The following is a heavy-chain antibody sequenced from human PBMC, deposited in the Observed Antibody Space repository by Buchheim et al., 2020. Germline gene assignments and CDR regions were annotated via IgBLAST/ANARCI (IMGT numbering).Heavy chain of an antibody. CDR2: IYYSGST. D-gene: IGHD6-13*01. CDR3: ARDYSVRAAAGATYYYYYGMDV. J-gene: IGHJ6*02. CDR1: GGSVSSGSYY. Sequence: QVQLQESGPGLVKPSETLSLTCTVSGGSVSSGSYYWSWIRQPPGKGLEWIGYIYYSGSTNYNPSLKSRVTISVDTSKNQFSLKLSSVTAADTAVYYCARDYSVRAAAGATYYYYYGMDVWGQGTT. V-gene: IGHV4-61*01.